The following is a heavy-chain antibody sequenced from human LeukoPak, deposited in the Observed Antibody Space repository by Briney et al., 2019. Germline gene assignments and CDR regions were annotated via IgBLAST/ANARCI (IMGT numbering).Heavy chain of an antibody. CDR1: GFTFSSSG. V-gene: IGHV3-33*01. J-gene: IGHJ4*02. CDR3: ARDQNMALEY. CDR2: IWYDESNK. D-gene: IGHD1/OR15-1a*01. Sequence: GGSLRLSCAASGFTFSSSGMHWVRQAPGKGLEWVAVIWYDESNKYYTDSVKGRFTISRDNSKNTLYLQMNSLRAEDTAVYFCARDQNMALEYWGQGTLVTVSS.